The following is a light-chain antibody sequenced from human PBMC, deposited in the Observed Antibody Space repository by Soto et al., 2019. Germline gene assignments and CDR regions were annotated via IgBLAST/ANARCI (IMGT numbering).Light chain of an antibody. CDR2: DTS. Sequence: EMVMTQSPATLSVSPGERASLSCRASQSVSSKLAWYQQKPRQAPRLLIYDTSTRATGIPATFSVTVSGTEFTPTISSLQSEDFAVYYCQQYSNWPPITCVQCTRVEI. CDR3: QQYSNWPPIT. J-gene: IGKJ5*01. CDR1: QSVSSK. V-gene: IGKV3-15*01.